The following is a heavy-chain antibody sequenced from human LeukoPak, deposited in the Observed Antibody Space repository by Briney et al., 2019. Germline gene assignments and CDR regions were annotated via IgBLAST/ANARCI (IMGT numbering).Heavy chain of an antibody. CDR3: ARGRGYSNYRLDY. CDR2: INLNSGGT. V-gene: IGHV1-2*02. CDR1: GYTFTGSY. D-gene: IGHD4-11*01. Sequence: ASVKVSCKASGYTFTGSYMHWVRQAPGQGLEWMGWINLNSGGTNYAQKFQVRVTMTRDTSISTAYMELSRLRSDDTAVYYCARGRGYSNYRLDYWGQGTLVTVSS. J-gene: IGHJ4*02.